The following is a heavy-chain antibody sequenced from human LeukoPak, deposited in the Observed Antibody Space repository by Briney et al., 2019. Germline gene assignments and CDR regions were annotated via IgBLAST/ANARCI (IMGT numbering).Heavy chain of an antibody. Sequence: GGSLRLSCAASGFTFSSYSMTWVRQAPGKGLEWVSCISSSSSYIYQADSVKGRFTISRDNAKNSLYLQMNSLRAEDTAVYYCARDLWNYAYWGQGTLVTVSS. CDR1: GFTFSSYS. J-gene: IGHJ4*02. V-gene: IGHV3-21*01. CDR2: ISSSSSYI. CDR3: ARDLWNYAY. D-gene: IGHD3-3*01.